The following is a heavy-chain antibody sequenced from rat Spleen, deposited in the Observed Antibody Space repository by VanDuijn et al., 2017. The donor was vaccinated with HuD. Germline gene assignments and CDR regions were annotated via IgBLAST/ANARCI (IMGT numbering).Heavy chain of an antibody. J-gene: IGHJ2*01. CDR3: TTGTGSPSY. V-gene: IGHV5-19*01. Sequence: EVQLVESGGGLVQPGRSLKLSCATSGFTFRNYGMHWIRQAPTKGLEWVASITNSGDNTYSRDSVKGRFTISRDNAKSTLYLQMDSLRSEDTATYYCTTGTGSPSYWGRGVMVTVSS. D-gene: IGHD5-1*01. CDR1: GFTFRNYG. CDR2: ITNSGDNT.